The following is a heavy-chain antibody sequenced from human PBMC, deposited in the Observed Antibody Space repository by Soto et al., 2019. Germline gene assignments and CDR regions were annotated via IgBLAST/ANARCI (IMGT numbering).Heavy chain of an antibody. CDR3: ARQYLSTHYDYWSDLHPFLNREVVSTNLNSAASWFDP. Sequence: PGCSLRFSCAASGFTFSSYGMHWVRQAPGKGLEWVAVIWYDGSNKYYEDSVKGRLTISRDNSKKTLYRQMNRLRAEDTAVYYCARQYLSTHYDYWSDLHPFLNREVVSTNLNSAASWFDPWGQETVFTVSS. J-gene: IGHJ5*02. CDR1: GFTFSSYG. D-gene: IGHD3-3*01. V-gene: IGHV3-33*01. CDR2: IWYDGSNK.